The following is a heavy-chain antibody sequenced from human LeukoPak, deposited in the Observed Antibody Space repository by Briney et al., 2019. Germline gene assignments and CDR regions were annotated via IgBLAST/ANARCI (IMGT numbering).Heavy chain of an antibody. V-gene: IGHV4-39*07. CDR3: ARAYSSTSHRAGWFDP. D-gene: IGHD2-2*01. CDR1: GGSISSSSYY. CDR2: IYYSGST. Sequence: SETLSLTCTVSGGSISSSSYYWGWIRQPPGKGLEWIGSIYYSGSTYYNPSLKSRVTISVDTSKNQFSLKLSSVTAADTAVYYCARAYSSTSHRAGWFDPWGQGTLVTVSS. J-gene: IGHJ5*02.